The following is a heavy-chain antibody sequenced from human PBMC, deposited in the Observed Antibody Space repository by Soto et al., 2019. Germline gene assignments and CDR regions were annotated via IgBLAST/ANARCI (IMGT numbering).Heavy chain of an antibody. CDR1: GGSISSSSYY. V-gene: IGHV4-39*01. Sequence: SETLSLTCTVSGGSISSSSYYWGWIRQPPGKGLEWIGSIYYSGSTYYNPSLKSRVTVSVDTSKNQFSLKLSSVTAADTAVYYCATRAMTTVVTALSWFDPWGQGTLVTVSS. D-gene: IGHD4-17*01. CDR3: ATRAMTTVVTALSWFDP. CDR2: IYYSGST. J-gene: IGHJ5*02.